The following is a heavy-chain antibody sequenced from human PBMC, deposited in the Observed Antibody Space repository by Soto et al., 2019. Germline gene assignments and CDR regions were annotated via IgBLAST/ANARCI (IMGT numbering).Heavy chain of an antibody. CDR3: AREEELNDAFDI. J-gene: IGHJ3*02. V-gene: IGHV1-69*01. D-gene: IGHD1-26*01. Sequence: QVQLVQSGAEVKKPGSSVKVSCKASGGTFSSYAISWVRQAPGQGLEWMGGIIPIFGTANYAHKFQGRVKITADESTSTAYMELSSLRSEDTAVYYCAREEELNDAFDIWGQGTMVTVSS. CDR2: IIPIFGTA. CDR1: GGTFSSYA.